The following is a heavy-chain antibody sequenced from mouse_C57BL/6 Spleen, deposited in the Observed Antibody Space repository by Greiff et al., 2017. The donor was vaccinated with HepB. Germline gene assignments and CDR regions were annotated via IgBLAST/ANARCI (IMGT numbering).Heavy chain of an antibody. CDR1: GFSLTSYG. CDR3: ARQKGYYDYDYAMDY. CDR2: IWSGGST. D-gene: IGHD2-4*01. Sequence: VQRVESGPGLVQPSQRLSITCTVSGFSLTSYGVHWVRQSPGKGLEWLGVIWSGGSTDYNAAFISRLSISKDNSKSQVFFKMNSLQADDTAIYYCARQKGYYDYDYAMDYWGQGTSVTVSS. V-gene: IGHV2-2*01. J-gene: IGHJ4*01.